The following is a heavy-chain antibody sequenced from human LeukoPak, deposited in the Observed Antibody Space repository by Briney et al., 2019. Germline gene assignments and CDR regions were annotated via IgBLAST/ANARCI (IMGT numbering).Heavy chain of an antibody. D-gene: IGHD3-16*01. Sequence: PGGSLRLSCAATGFTFSSYAMSWVRQAPGKGLEWVSAISGSGGSTYYADSVKGRFTISRDNSKNTLYLQMNSLRAEDTAVYYCAKDSESREGEYFDYWGQGTLVTVSS. V-gene: IGHV3-23*01. CDR3: AKDSESREGEYFDY. CDR1: GFTFSSYA. J-gene: IGHJ4*02. CDR2: ISGSGGST.